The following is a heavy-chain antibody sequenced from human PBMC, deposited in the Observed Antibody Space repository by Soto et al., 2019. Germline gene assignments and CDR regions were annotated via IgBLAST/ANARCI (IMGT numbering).Heavy chain of an antibody. D-gene: IGHD3-10*01. V-gene: IGHV3-23*01. CDR3: AKVRSVLWFGELFDY. CDR2: ISGRGGST. CDR1: GFTFSSYA. J-gene: IGHJ4*02. Sequence: EVQLLESGGGLVQPGGSLRLSCAASGFTFSSYAMSWVRQAPGKGLEWVSAISGRGGSTYYADSVKGRFTISRDNSKNTLYLQINSLRAEDTAVYYCAKVRSVLWFGELFDYWGQGTLGTVSS.